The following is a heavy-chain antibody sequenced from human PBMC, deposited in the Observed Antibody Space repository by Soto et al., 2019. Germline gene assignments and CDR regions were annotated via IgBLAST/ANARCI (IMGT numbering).Heavy chain of an antibody. J-gene: IGHJ4*02. CDR3: AKSSPHDY. CDR2: ISYDGSNK. D-gene: IGHD2-15*01. CDR1: GFTFSSYG. Sequence: QVQLVESGGGVVQPGRSLRLSCAASGFTFSSYGMHWVRQAPGKGLEWVAVISYDGSNKYYADSVKGRFTISRDNSKNTLYLKMNRLGAEDTAVYYCAKSSPHDYGGQGTLVTVSS. V-gene: IGHV3-30*18.